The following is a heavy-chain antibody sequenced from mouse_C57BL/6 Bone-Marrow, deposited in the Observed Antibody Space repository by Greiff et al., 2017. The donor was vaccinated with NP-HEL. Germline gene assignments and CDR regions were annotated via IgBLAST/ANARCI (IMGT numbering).Heavy chain of an antibody. J-gene: IGHJ2*01. CDR2: ISDGGSYT. CDR1: GFTFSSYA. D-gene: IGHD1-1*01. V-gene: IGHV5-4*03. Sequence: EVKLMESGGGLVKPGGSLKLSCAASGFTFSSYAMSWVRQTPEKRLEWVATISDGGSYTYYPDNVKGRFTISRDNAKNNLYLQMSHLKSEDTAMYYCARRELLRYYFDYWGQGTTLTVSS. CDR3: ARRELLRYYFDY.